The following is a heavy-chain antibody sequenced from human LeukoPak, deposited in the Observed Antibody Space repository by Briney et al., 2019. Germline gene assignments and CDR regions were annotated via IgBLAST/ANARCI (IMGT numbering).Heavy chain of an antibody. D-gene: IGHD2-15*01. J-gene: IGHJ4*02. CDR2: ISGSGGST. CDR1: GFTFSSYA. V-gene: IGHV3-23*01. Sequence: PGGSLRLSCAASGFTFSSYAMSWVRQAPGKGLEWVSGISGSGGSTYYADSVKGRFTISRDNSKNTLYLQMSSLRAEDTAVYYCAKPAYCSGGSCYSIGYFDYWGQGTLVTVSS. CDR3: AKPAYCSGGSCYSIGYFDY.